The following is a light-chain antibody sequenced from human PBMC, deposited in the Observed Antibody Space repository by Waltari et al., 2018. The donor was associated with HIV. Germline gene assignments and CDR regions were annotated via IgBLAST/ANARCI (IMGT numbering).Light chain of an antibody. CDR1: SSDVGGFNY. V-gene: IGLV2-8*01. J-gene: IGLJ2*01. Sequence: QSALTQPPSASGSPGQAVTISCTGTSSDVGGFNYVSCYQQHPGKAPKLMIYEVSKRPSGGPYRFSGSKSGNMASLTVSGLQAEDEADYYWSSYAGSNNAGVFGGGTKLTVL. CDR2: EVS. CDR3: SSYAGSNNAGV.